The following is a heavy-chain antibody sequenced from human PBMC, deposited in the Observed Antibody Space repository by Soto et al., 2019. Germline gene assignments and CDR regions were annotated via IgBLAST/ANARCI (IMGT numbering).Heavy chain of an antibody. D-gene: IGHD3-16*01. CDR1: GSSISSSGYY. V-gene: IGHV4-31*03. Sequence: QVQLQESGPGLVEPSQTLSLTCTVSGSSISSSGYYWNWIRQLPGKGLEWIGYTYERGNTYYTPSLRRRVTFSADKSKSQFSLKVTSVTAADTAMYFCARAVLTSGAFGWFDTWGRGTLVTVSS. CDR2: TYERGNT. CDR3: ARAVLTSGAFGWFDT. J-gene: IGHJ5*02.